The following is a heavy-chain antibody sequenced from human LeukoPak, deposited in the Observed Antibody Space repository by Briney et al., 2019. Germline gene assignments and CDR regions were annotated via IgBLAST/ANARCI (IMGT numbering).Heavy chain of an antibody. D-gene: IGHD2-2*01. V-gene: IGHV4-34*01. CDR2: INHSGST. J-gene: IGHJ5*02. CDR3: ARGKWVWPAAMSRNRFDP. CDR1: GGSFSFYC. Sequence: SETLSLTCAVYGGSFSFYCWSWIRQPPGKGLEWIGEINHSGSTNYNPSLKSQVTISVDTSKNQFSLKLSSVTAADTAVYYCARGKWVWPAAMSRNRFDPWGRGTLVTVSS.